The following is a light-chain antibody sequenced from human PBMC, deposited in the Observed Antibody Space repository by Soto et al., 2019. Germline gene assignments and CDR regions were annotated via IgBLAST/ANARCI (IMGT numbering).Light chain of an antibody. Sequence: QPVLTQSSSASASLGSSVKLTCTLSSGHSRYITAWHQQQPGKAPRYLMKVEDSGIYNKGGGVPDRFSGSSSGADRYLTISNLQSEDEADYYCATLDSNTRVFGGGTKLTVL. V-gene: IGLV4-60*03. CDR3: ATLDSNTRV. CDR2: VEDSGIY. CDR1: SGHSRYI. J-gene: IGLJ3*02.